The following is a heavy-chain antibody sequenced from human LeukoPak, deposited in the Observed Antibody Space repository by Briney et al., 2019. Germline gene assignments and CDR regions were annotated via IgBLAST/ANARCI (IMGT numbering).Heavy chain of an antibody. V-gene: IGHV1-46*01. J-gene: IGHJ6*03. D-gene: IGHD5-18*01. CDR3: ARAGNSYGAVYYYYYYMDV. CDR1: GYTFTSYY. CDR2: INPSGGST. Sequence: ASVKVSCKASGYTFTSYYMYWVRQAPGQGLEWMGIINPSGGSTSYAQKFQGRVTMTRDMSTSTVYMELSSLRSEDTAVYYCARAGNSYGAVYYYYYYMDVWGKGTTVTVSS.